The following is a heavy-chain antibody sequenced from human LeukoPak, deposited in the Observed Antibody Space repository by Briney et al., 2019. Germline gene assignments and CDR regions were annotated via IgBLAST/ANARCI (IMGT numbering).Heavy chain of an antibody. Sequence: PGESLKISCKASGYSFTSYLIGRVRQLPAKRVEWMGVIYPGDSATRYSPSFQGQVTLSADKSISPAYLQWSSLKTWHTAMYYCTRVSGYSYGRFDFWGEG. J-gene: IGHJ4*02. V-gene: IGHV5-51*01. D-gene: IGHD5-18*01. CDR3: TRVSGYSYGRFDF. CDR1: GYSFTSYL. CDR2: IYPGDSAT.